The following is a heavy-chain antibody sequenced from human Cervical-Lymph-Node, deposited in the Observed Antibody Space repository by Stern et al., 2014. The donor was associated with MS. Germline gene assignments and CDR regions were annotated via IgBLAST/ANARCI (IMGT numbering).Heavy chain of an antibody. J-gene: IGHJ4*02. CDR1: GFSFTSYW. Sequence: EVQLVESGREVKKPGESLKISCKASGFSFTSYWIGWVRQMPGKGLEWIGVIYPGDSDTRYNPSFQGPVTISADRFFDTSYLQWSSLKASDSAIYYCARRSSSLETDYFDYWGQGTLLAVPS. CDR3: ARRSSSLETDYFDY. V-gene: IGHV5-51*03. CDR2: IYPGDSDT. D-gene: IGHD6-6*01.